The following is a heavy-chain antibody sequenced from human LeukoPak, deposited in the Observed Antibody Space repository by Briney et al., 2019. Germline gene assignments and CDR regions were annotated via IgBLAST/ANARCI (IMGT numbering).Heavy chain of an antibody. J-gene: IGHJ4*02. CDR3: AKDGGPPDDFWSGYGYYFDC. D-gene: IGHD3-3*01. CDR2: ITSAGTTT. Sequence: GGSLRLSCAASGFTFSSYGMHWVRQAPGKGLEWVSVITSAGTTTYYADSVKGRFTVSRDNSRNTLYLQMNSLRAEDMALYYCAKDGGPPDDFWSGYGYYFDCWGQGTLVTVSS. CDR1: GFTFSSYG. V-gene: IGHV3-NL1*01.